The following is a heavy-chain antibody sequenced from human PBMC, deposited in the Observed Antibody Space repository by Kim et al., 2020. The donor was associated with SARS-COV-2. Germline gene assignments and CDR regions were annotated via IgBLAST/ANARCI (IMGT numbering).Heavy chain of an antibody. D-gene: IGHD1-7*01. Sequence: ASVKVSCKASGYTFTSYAMHWVRQAPGQRLEWMGWINAGNGNTKYSQKFQGRVTITRDTSASTAYMELSSLRSEDTAVYYCARDGTGTNTLPFLYYYGMDVWGQGTTVTVSS. CDR3: ARDGTGTNTLPFLYYYGMDV. J-gene: IGHJ6*02. CDR1: GYTFTSYA. CDR2: INAGNGNT. V-gene: IGHV1-3*01.